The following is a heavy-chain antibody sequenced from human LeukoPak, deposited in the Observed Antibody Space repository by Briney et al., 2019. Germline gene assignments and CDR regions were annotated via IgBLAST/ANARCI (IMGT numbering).Heavy chain of an antibody. V-gene: IGHV3-11*01. CDR2: ISSSSSTK. CDR1: GFTFSDYY. Sequence: PGGSLRLSCAASGFTFSDYYMSWIRQAPGKGLEWVSYISSSSSTKYYADSVKGRFTISRDNARNSLYLEMNSLRAEDRAVYYCARERFGGVVDYWGQGTLVTVSS. CDR3: ARERFGGVVDY. J-gene: IGHJ4*02. D-gene: IGHD3-16*01.